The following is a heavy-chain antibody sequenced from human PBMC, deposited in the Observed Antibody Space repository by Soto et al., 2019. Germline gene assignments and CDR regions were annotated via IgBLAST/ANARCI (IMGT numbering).Heavy chain of an antibody. Sequence: QVQLVQSGAEVKKPGASVKVSCKVSGYTLTELSMHWVRQAPGKGLEWMGGFDPEDGETICAQKFQGRVTMTEDTSTDTAYMELSSLRSEDTAVYYCATGMEWSTNSVGHFDYWGQGTLVTVSS. CDR3: ATGMEWSTNSVGHFDY. CDR2: FDPEDGET. J-gene: IGHJ4*02. CDR1: GYTLTELS. V-gene: IGHV1-24*01. D-gene: IGHD3-3*01.